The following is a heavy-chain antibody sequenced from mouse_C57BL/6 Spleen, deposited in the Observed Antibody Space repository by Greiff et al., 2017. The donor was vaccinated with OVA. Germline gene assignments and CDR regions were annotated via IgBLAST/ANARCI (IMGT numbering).Heavy chain of an antibody. V-gene: IGHV5-6*01. CDR1: GFTFSSYG. D-gene: IGHD2-3*01. CDR3: ARHYEYYFDY. CDR2: ISSGGSYT. J-gene: IGHJ2*01. Sequence: EVQVVESGGDLVKPGGSLKLSCAASGFTFSSYGMSWVRQTPDKRLEWVATISSGGSYTYYPDSVKGRFTISRDNAKNTLYLQMSSLKSEDTAMYYCARHYEYYFDYWGQGTTLTVSS.